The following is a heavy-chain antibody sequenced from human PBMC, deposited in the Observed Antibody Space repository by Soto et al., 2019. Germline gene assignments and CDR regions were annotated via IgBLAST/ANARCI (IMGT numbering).Heavy chain of an antibody. CDR3: AKDDYIGGSYRYRRLGY. V-gene: IGHV3-23*01. CDR1: GFTFSSYA. D-gene: IGHD3-16*02. CDR2: ISGSGGST. Sequence: EVQLLESGGGLVQPGGSLRLSCAASGFTFSSYAMSWVRQAPGKGLEWVSAISGSGGSTYYAASVKGRFTISRDNSKNTLDLEVNGMGADDRAVYYCAKDDYIGGSYRYRRLGYWGQGTLVTVFS. J-gene: IGHJ4*02.